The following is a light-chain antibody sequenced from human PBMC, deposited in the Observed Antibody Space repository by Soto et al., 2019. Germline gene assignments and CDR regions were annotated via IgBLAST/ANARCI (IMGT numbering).Light chain of an antibody. CDR2: GAS. Sequence: EIVLTQSPGTLSLSPGERATLSCRASQRVSSSYLAWYQQKPGQGPRLLISGASSRATGIPDRFSGSGSGTDFTLTISRLEPEDFAVYYCQQYGSSQFTFGPGTKVDIK. V-gene: IGKV3-20*01. CDR1: QRVSSSY. CDR3: QQYGSSQFT. J-gene: IGKJ3*01.